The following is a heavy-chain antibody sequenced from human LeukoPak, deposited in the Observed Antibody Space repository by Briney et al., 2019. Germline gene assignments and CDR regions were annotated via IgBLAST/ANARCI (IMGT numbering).Heavy chain of an antibody. Sequence: ASVKVSCKASGYTFTVYYMHWVRQAPGQGLEWMGRINPNSGGTNYAQKFQGRVTMTRDTSISTAYMELSRLRSDDTAVYYCARDTMVRGVISLVGYWGQGTLVTVSS. CDR2: INPNSGGT. CDR3: ARDTMVRGVISLVGY. V-gene: IGHV1-2*06. J-gene: IGHJ4*02. D-gene: IGHD3-10*01. CDR1: GYTFTVYY.